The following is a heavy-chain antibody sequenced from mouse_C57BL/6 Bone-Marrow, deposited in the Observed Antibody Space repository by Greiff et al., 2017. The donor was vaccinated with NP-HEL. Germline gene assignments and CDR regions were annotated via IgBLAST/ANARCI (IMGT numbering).Heavy chain of an antibody. Sequence: QVQLQQPGAELVKPGASVKMSCKASGYTFTSYWITWVKQRPGQGLEWIGDIYPGSGSTNYNEKFKSKATLTVDTSSSTAYMQLSSLTSEDSAVYYCARGRDYGYDESAMDYWGQGTSVTVSS. V-gene: IGHV1-55*01. CDR2: IYPGSGST. CDR1: GYTFTSYW. J-gene: IGHJ4*01. CDR3: ARGRDYGYDESAMDY. D-gene: IGHD2-2*01.